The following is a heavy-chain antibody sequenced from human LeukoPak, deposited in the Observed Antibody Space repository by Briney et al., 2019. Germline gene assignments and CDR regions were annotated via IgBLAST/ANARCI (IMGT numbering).Heavy chain of an antibody. CDR1: GGSISSSSYY. CDR2: IYHSGST. D-gene: IGHD5-18*01. Sequence: KSSETLSLTCTVSGGSISSSSYYWGWIRQPPGKGLEWIGSIYHSGSTYYNPSLKSRVTISVDTSKNQFSLKLSSVTAADTAMYYCARAHPVDTVEIDPWGQGTLVTVSS. V-gene: IGHV4-39*07. CDR3: ARAHPVDTVEIDP. J-gene: IGHJ5*02.